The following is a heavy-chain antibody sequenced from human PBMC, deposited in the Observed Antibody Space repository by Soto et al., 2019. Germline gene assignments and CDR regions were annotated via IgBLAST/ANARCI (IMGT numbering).Heavy chain of an antibody. D-gene: IGHD2-21*02. V-gene: IGHV4-4*09. J-gene: IGHJ4*02. CDR1: GGSISGYH. CDR2: IYPSGST. CDR3: ARLLGTAVFDH. Sequence: QVQLRESGPGLVKASETLSLTCTVSGGSISGYHWSWIRQTPGKGLEWIGKIYPSGSTDYNPSLNSPVIISADTSKNQVSLKPSPVTAADTAIYYCARLLGTAVFDHWGQGTLVTVSS.